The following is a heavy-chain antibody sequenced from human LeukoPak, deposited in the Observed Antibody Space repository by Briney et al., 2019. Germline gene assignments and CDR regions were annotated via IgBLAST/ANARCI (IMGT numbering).Heavy chain of an antibody. CDR3: AREWLGTAMVQ. J-gene: IGHJ4*02. CDR2: INPSGGST. CDR1: GYTFASYD. Sequence: ASVKVSCKASGYTFASYDINWVRQAPGQGLEWMGIINPSGGSTSYAQKFQGRVTMTRDMSTSTVYMELSSLRSEDTAVYYCAREWLGTAMVQWGQGTLVTVSS. D-gene: IGHD5-18*01. V-gene: IGHV1-46*01.